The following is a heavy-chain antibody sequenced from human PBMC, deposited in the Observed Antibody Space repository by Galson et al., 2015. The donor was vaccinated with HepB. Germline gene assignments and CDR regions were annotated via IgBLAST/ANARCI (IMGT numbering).Heavy chain of an antibody. CDR2: IRSKAYGGTT. CDR3: TREGLTGPDAFDI. J-gene: IGHJ3*02. D-gene: IGHD3-9*01. Sequence: SLRLSCAASGFTFGDYAMSWVRQAPGKGLEWVGFIRSKAYGGTTEYAASVKGRFTISRDDSKSIAYLQMNSLKTEDTAVYYCTREGLTGPDAFDIWGQGTMVTVSS. CDR1: GFTFGDYA. V-gene: IGHV3-49*04.